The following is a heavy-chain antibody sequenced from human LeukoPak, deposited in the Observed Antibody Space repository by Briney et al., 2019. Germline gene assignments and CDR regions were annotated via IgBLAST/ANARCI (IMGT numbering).Heavy chain of an antibody. J-gene: IGHJ4*02. V-gene: IGHV1-18*01. CDR3: ARAIIMIVSNQGYFDY. CDR1: GYTFTSFG. Sequence: GASVKVSCKASGYTFTSFGITWVRQAPGQGLEWMGWVSAYNGNTNYAQKFQGRATMTTDTSTNTAYMELRSPTPDDTAVYYCARAIIMIVSNQGYFDYWGQGTLVTVSS. D-gene: IGHD3-22*01. CDR2: VSAYNGNT.